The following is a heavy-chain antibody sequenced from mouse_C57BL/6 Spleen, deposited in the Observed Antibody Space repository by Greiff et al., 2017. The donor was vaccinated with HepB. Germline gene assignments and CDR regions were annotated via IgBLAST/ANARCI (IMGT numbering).Heavy chain of an antibody. CDR3: ARSDITTVVGAMDY. Sequence: QVTLKESGPGILQSSQTLSLTCSFSGFSLSTSGMGVSWIRQPSGKGLVWLAHIYWDDDKRYNPSLKSRLTISKDTSRNQVFLKITSVDTADTATYYCARSDITTVVGAMDYWGQGTSVTVSS. CDR1: GFSLSTSGMG. V-gene: IGHV8-12*01. J-gene: IGHJ4*01. D-gene: IGHD1-1*01. CDR2: IYWDDDK.